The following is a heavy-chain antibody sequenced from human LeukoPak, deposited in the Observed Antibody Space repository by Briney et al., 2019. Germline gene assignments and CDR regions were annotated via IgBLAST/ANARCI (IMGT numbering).Heavy chain of an antibody. CDR2: ISDDGNNE. CDR1: GFTFNSHG. J-gene: IGHJ4*02. V-gene: IGHV3-30*18. D-gene: IGHD2-15*01. Sequence: GGSLRLSCAASGFTFNSHGMHWVRQAPGKGLEWVAVISDDGNNEKYADSVEGRFTVSRDNSRNTLYLQMNSLRGEDTAVYYCAKGCAGGGSCYILDNWGQGTLVTVSA. CDR3: AKGCAGGGSCYILDN.